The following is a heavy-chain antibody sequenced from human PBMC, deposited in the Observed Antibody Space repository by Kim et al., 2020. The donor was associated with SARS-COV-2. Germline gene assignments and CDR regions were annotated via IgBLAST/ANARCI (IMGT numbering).Heavy chain of an antibody. D-gene: IGHD6-6*01. CDR1: GFTFSDYY. CDR2: ISGNSVNT. V-gene: IGHV3-11*06. Sequence: GGSLRLSCAASGFTFSDYYMSWIRQAPGKGLEWLSYISGNSVNTYYADSVKGRFTISRDNAKNSLYLQMNSLRAEYTALYYCVKDRETSSSFFDNWGQGALVTVSS. CDR3: VKDRETSSSFFDN. J-gene: IGHJ5*02.